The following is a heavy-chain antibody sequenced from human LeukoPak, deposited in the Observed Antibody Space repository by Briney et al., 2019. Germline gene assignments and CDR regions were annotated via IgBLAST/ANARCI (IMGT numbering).Heavy chain of an antibody. Sequence: SDTLSLTCTVSGGSINIYYWSWIRQPPGKGLEWIGYIYYSGSTNYNPFLKSRVTISVDTSKNQFSLNLSSVTAADTAVYYCARDHTENFWNGREYYFDYWGQGTLVTVSS. J-gene: IGHJ4*02. D-gene: IGHD3-3*01. CDR2: IYYSGST. CDR1: GGSINIYY. CDR3: ARDHTENFWNGREYYFDY. V-gene: IGHV4-59*01.